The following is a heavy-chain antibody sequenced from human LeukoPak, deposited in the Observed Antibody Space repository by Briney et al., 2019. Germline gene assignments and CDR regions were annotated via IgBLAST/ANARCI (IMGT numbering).Heavy chain of an antibody. CDR1: GFTFTSYS. CDR3: AKGGKWDVTPFDY. CDR2: ISGGGGST. Sequence: GGSLRLSCAASGFTFTSYSMNWVRQAPGKGLEWVSTISGGGGSTYYADSVKGRFTISRDNSKNTLYLQVNSLRAEDTAAYYCAKGGKWDVTPFDYWGQGTLVTVSS. J-gene: IGHJ4*02. D-gene: IGHD1-26*01. V-gene: IGHV3-23*01.